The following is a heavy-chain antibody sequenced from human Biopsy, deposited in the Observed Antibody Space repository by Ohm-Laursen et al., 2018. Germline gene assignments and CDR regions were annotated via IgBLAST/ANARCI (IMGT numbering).Heavy chain of an antibody. J-gene: IGHJ4*02. Sequence: SLRLSCTASGFTFSASAVHWVRQASGKGLEWAGRIRSKAKSYATAYAASVTGRFTISRDDSKNTTYLQVNSLKTEDTAVYYCTLEGAGFDNWGQGTLVTVSS. V-gene: IGHV3-73*01. D-gene: IGHD3-10*01. CDR1: GFTFSASA. CDR3: TLEGAGFDN. CDR2: IRSKAKSYAT.